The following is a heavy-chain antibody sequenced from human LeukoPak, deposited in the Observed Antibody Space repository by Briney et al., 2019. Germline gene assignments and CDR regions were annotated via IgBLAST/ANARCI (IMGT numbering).Heavy chain of an antibody. CDR3: ARSENGDYVA. V-gene: IGHV3-23*01. J-gene: IGHJ5*02. CDR2: ISGSGATT. CDR1: GFTFSSYA. Sequence: GGSPRLSCAASGFTFSSYAMSWVRQAPGKGLEWVSTISGSGATTYFSDSVKGRFTISRDNSKNTLYLQMNSLRGEDTAVYYCARSENGDYVAWGQGALVTVYS. D-gene: IGHD4-17*01.